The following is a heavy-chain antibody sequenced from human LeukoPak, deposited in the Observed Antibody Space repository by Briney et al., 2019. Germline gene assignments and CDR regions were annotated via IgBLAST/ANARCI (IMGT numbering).Heavy chain of an antibody. CDR2: ISGNGVTT. CDR1: GXTFSTLA. Sequence: GGSLRLSCSASGXTFSTLAMHWVRQAPGKGLEYVSTISGNGVTTFYADSVKGRFTVSRDNSKNTLYLQMSSLRAEDTAAYYCVNQISGWVNWGQGTLVTVSS. V-gene: IGHV3-64D*06. D-gene: IGHD6-19*01. CDR3: VNQISGWVN. J-gene: IGHJ4*02.